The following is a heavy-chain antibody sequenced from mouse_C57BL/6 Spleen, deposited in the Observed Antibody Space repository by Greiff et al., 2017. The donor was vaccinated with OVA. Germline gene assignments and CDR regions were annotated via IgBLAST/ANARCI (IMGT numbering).Heavy chain of an antibody. Sequence: QVQLKQSGAELVRPGTSVKVSCKASGYAFTNYLIEWVKQRPGQGLEWIGVINPGSGGTNYNEKFKGKATLTADKSSSTAYMQLSSLTSEDSAVYFCARGGFITTDFDYWGQGTTLTVSS. CDR1: GYAFTNYL. V-gene: IGHV1-54*01. D-gene: IGHD1-1*01. CDR2: INPGSGGT. CDR3: ARGGFITTDFDY. J-gene: IGHJ2*01.